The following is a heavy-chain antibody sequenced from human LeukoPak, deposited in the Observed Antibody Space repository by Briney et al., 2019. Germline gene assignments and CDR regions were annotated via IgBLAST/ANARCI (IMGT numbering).Heavy chain of an antibody. CDR3: ARDRYIYGLTEYYFDY. D-gene: IGHD5-18*01. J-gene: IGHJ4*02. CDR2: ISYNGIKK. V-gene: IGHV3-30*04. CDR1: GFTFTSYA. Sequence: GGSLRLSCAASGFTFTSYAFHWVRQAPGKGLEWVAFISYNGIKKYKSDSMEGRFTISRDNSENTLYLQMNSLKPEDTAVYYCARDRYIYGLTEYYFDYWGQGSLVTVSS.